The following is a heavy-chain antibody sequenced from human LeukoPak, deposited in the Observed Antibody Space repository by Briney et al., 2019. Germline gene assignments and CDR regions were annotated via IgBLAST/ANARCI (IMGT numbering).Heavy chain of an antibody. D-gene: IGHD2-2*01. J-gene: IGHJ4*02. CDR3: ARGYCTSTSCHFDY. Sequence: ASVKVSCKASGYTFTIYDINWVRQATGQGLEWMGWMNPNSGNTGYAQKFQGRVTITRNTSISTACMELSSLRSEDTAVYYCARGYCTSTSCHFDYWGQGTLVTVSS. V-gene: IGHV1-8*03. CDR1: GYTFTIYD. CDR2: MNPNSGNT.